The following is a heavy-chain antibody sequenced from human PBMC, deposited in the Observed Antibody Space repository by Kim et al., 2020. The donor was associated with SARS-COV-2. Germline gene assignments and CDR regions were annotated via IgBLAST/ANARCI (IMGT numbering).Heavy chain of an antibody. Sequence: GGSLRLSCAASGFTFSRYSMHWVRQPPGKGLEWVSRINSDGSGTSSADSAKGRFTISRDNAKNTHYPQMNILSAKAAAPSYCASTAVDRRATYYF. CDR2: INSDGSGT. CDR3: ASTAVDRRATYYF. CDR1: GFTFSRYS. V-gene: IGHV3-74*01. J-gene: IGHJ4*01. D-gene: IGHD1-26*01.